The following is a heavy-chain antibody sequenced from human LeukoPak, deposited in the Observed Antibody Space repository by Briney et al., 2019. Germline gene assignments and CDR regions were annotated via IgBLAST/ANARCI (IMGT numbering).Heavy chain of an antibody. J-gene: IGHJ5*02. CDR3: ARSYRLNFWFDP. CDR2: IYYSGST. D-gene: IGHD3-16*01. V-gene: IGHV4-59*01. Sequence: PSETLSLTCTVSGGSISRYYWSWIRQPPGKGLEWVGYIYYSGSTNYNPSLKSRVTISVDTSKNQFSLKLSSVTAADTAVYSCARSYRLNFWFDPWGQGTLVTVSS. CDR1: GGSISRYY.